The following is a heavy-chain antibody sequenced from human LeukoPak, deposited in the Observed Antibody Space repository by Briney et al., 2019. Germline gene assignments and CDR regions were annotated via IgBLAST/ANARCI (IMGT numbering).Heavy chain of an antibody. CDR2: AYYTGEI. CDR1: GGSVASSGCY. J-gene: IGHJ6*02. V-gene: IGHV4-39*01. D-gene: IGHD6-19*01. CDR3: GRHVSNGWDYHYGLDV. Sequence: SETLSLTCNVSGGSVASSGCYWGWIRQPPGKGLEWVGSAYYTGEIYSTPSLKSRLTISVDTSKNQFALTLTSVTAADTAVYYCGRHVSNGWDYHYGLDVWGQGTTVTVSS.